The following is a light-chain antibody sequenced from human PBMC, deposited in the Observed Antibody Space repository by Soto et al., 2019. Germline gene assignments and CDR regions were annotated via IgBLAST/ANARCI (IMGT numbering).Light chain of an antibody. CDR2: DNN. CDR1: SSNIGNNY. CDR3: GTWDSSLSAYV. V-gene: IGLV1-51*01. Sequence: QCVLTQPPSVSAAPGQKVTISCSGSSSNIGNNYVSWYQQLPGTAPKLLIYDNNKRPSGIPDRFSGSKSGTSATLGITGLQTGDEADYYCGTWDSSLSAYVFGTGTRSPS. J-gene: IGLJ1*01.